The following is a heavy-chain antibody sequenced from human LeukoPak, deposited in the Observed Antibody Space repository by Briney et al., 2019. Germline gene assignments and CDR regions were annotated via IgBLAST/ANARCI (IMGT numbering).Heavy chain of an antibody. CDR1: GFTFSSYA. V-gene: IGHV3-30*04. D-gene: IGHD1-26*01. CDR2: ISYDGSNK. Sequence: PGGSLRLSCAASGFTFSSYAMHWVRQAPGKGLEWVAVISYDGSNKYYADSVKGRFTISRDNSKNTLYLQMNSLRAEDTAIYYCVRDAFRDGGSYQRHFDYWGQGTLVTVSS. CDR3: VRDAFRDGGSYQRHFDY. J-gene: IGHJ4*02.